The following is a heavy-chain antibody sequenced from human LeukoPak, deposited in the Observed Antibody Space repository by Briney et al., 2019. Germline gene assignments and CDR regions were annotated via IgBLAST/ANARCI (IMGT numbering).Heavy chain of an antibody. J-gene: IGHJ4*02. Sequence: GGSLRLPCAASGFNFSNYHMNWVRQAPGKGLEWVSSISSYIYYADSVKGRFTISRDNAKNSLYLQMNSLRVEDTAVYYCAGDGGITALLWGQGTLVTVSS. CDR2: ISSYI. D-gene: IGHD6-13*01. V-gene: IGHV3-21*01. CDR3: AGDGGITALL. CDR1: GFNFSNYH.